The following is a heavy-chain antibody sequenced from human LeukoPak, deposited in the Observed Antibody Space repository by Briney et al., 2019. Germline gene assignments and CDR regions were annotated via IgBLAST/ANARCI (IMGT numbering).Heavy chain of an antibody. Sequence: GGALRLSCAVSGFIVNTYYMSWVRQAPGKGLEWVSILYSDGSTYYADSVKGRFTISRDTSKNTLFLQMNSLRAEDTAVYYCARIYSGSHYSWGQGTLVTVPS. CDR3: ARIYSGSHYS. J-gene: IGHJ4*02. CDR2: LYSDGST. V-gene: IGHV3-53*01. CDR1: GFIVNTYY. D-gene: IGHD1-26*01.